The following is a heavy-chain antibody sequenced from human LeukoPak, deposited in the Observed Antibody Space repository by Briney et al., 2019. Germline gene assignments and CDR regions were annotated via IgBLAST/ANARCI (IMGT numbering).Heavy chain of an antibody. Sequence: ASVKVSCKASGYTFTSYGITWVRQAPGQGLEWMGWISAYNGNINYAQKFQGRVTMTTDTSTSTAYLQWSSLKASDTAMYYCARVIHLGELSLYDYWGQGTLVTVSS. D-gene: IGHD3-16*02. CDR2: ISAYNGNI. J-gene: IGHJ4*02. V-gene: IGHV1-18*01. CDR3: ARVIHLGELSLYDY. CDR1: GYTFTSYG.